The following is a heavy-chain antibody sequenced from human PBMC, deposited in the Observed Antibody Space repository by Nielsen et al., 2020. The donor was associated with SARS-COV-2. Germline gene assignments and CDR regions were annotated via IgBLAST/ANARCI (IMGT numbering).Heavy chain of an antibody. Sequence: KVSCKASGGTFSSYAISWVRQAPGQGLEWMGGIIPIFGTANYAQKFQGRVTITADKSTSTAYMELSSLRSEDTAVYYCASCYSYGYMSGYFDYWGQGTLVTVSS. CDR2: IIPIFGTA. CDR1: GGTFSSYA. J-gene: IGHJ4*02. V-gene: IGHV1-69*06. CDR3: ASCYSYGYMSGYFDY. D-gene: IGHD5-18*01.